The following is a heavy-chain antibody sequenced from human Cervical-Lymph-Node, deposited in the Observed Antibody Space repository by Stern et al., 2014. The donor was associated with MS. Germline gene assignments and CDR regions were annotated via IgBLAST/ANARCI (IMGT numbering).Heavy chain of an antibody. CDR3: ARDGSFGMDV. Sequence: VQLVESGGGVVQPGRSLRLSCAASGFIFRGVGIPWVRQVPGKGLEWVSVIWNDGSNQYYVDSVKGRFTISRDNSKNTVYLQMNSLRAEDTGVYYCARDGSFGMDVWGQGATVTVSS. CDR1: GFIFRGVG. CDR2: IWNDGSNQ. J-gene: IGHJ6*01. D-gene: IGHD1-26*01. V-gene: IGHV3-33*01.